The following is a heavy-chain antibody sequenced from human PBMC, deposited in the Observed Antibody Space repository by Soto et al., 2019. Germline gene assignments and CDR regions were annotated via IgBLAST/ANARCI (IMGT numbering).Heavy chain of an antibody. CDR2: IYHSGST. Sequence: SETLSLTCAVSCGSISGGGYCWSWIRQPPGKGLEWIGYIYHSGSTYYNPSLKSRVTISVDTSKNQFSLKLSSVTAADTAVYYCASNLAGWALGFLDYWGQGTLVTVSS. CDR3: ASNLAGWALGFLDY. D-gene: IGHD1-26*01. V-gene: IGHV4-30-2*01. CDR1: CGSISGGGYC. J-gene: IGHJ4*02.